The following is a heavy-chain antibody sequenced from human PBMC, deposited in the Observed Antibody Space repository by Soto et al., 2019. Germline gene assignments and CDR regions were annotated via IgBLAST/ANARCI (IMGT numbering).Heavy chain of an antibody. J-gene: IGHJ6*02. CDR1: GYTFTSYG. D-gene: IGHD5-12*01. Sequence: ASVKVSCKASGYTFTSYGISWVRQAPGQGLEWMGWISAYNGNTNYAQKLQGRVTITRDTSASTAYMELSSLRSEDTAVYYCARVMATMAYYYYGMDVWGQ. CDR2: ISAYNGNT. CDR3: ARVMATMAYYYYGMDV. V-gene: IGHV1-18*01.